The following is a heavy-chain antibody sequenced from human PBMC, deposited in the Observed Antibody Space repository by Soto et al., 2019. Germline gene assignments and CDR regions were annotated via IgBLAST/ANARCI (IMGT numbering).Heavy chain of an antibody. J-gene: IGHJ3*02. CDR3: AXXXXXXXXWLARDDAFDI. V-gene: IGHV3-23*01. Sequence: GVCLRLSFAASGFTFPSHVLNWVRQAPGEGLEWVSSISGTGGTTYFADSVKGRFIVSRDNSKNTLYLQLNSLRADDTAVYYCAXXXXXXXXWLARDDAFDIWGQGTMVT. D-gene: IGHD3-9*01. CDR2: ISGTGGTT. CDR1: GFTFPSHV.